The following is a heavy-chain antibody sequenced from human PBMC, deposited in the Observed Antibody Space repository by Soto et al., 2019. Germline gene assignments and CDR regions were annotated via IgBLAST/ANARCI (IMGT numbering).Heavy chain of an antibody. D-gene: IGHD6-19*01. Sequence: PGGSLRLSCAASGFTFSSYAMHWVRQAPGKGLEWVAVISYDGSNKYYADSVKGRFTISRDNSKNTLYLQMNSLRAEDTAVYYCAREPQMYSSGWYFDYWGQGTLVTVSS. V-gene: IGHV3-30-3*01. CDR2: ISYDGSNK. CDR1: GFTFSSYA. J-gene: IGHJ4*02. CDR3: AREPQMYSSGWYFDY.